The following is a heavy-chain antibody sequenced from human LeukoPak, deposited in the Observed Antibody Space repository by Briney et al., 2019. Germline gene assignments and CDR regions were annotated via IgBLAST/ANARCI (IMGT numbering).Heavy chain of an antibody. D-gene: IGHD7-27*01. V-gene: IGHV3-21*01. CDR2: ISTSGNYI. CDR3: ARDLNWETY. CDR1: GFTFSNYS. J-gene: IGHJ4*02. Sequence: GGSLSLSCAASGFTFSNYSMNWVRQAPGQGLEWVSSISTSGNYIYYADSVKGRFTISRDNAKNSLYLQLNSLRAEDTAVYYCARDLNWETYWGQGTLVSVSS.